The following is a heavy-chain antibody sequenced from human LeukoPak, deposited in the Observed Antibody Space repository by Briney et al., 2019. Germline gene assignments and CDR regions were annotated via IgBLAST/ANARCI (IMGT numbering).Heavy chain of an antibody. CDR2: IYYSGST. J-gene: IGHJ5*02. V-gene: IGHV4-59*01. CDR1: GGSISGYY. Sequence: SETLSLTCTVSGGSISGYYWSWIRQSPGKGLEWIGYIYYSGSTNYNPSPKSRVTMSVDTSKNHFSLKVSSVTAADTAVYYCARAVVVAATVKWFDPWGQGTLVTVSS. D-gene: IGHD2-15*01. CDR3: ARAVVVAATVKWFDP.